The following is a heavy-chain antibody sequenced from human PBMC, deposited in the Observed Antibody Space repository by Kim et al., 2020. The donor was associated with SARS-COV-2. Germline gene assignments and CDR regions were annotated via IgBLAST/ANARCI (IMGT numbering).Heavy chain of an antibody. V-gene: IGHV3-74*01. J-gene: IGHJ4*02. Sequence: GGSLRLSCAASGFTFSSYWMHWVRQAPGKGLVCVSRINIDGSGTDYADSVKGRFTISRDNAKNTLYLQMNSLTAEDTAVYYCARDLTGLVADYWGQGTLV. CDR3: ARDLTGLVADY. D-gene: IGHD2-15*01. CDR1: GFTFSSYW. CDR2: INIDGSGT.